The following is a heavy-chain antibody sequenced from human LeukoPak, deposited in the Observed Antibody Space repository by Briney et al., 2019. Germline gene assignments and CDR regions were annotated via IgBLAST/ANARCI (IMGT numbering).Heavy chain of an antibody. Sequence: SETLSLTCTVSGGSISSSSYYWGWIRQPPGKGLEWIGSIYYSGSTYYNPSLKSRVTISVDTSKNQFSLKLSSVTAADTAVYYCASYGSGIYYYYGMDVWGQGTTVTVSS. CDR1: GGSISSSSYY. D-gene: IGHD3-10*01. CDR3: ASYGSGIYYYYGMDV. CDR2: IYYSGST. V-gene: IGHV4-39*01. J-gene: IGHJ6*02.